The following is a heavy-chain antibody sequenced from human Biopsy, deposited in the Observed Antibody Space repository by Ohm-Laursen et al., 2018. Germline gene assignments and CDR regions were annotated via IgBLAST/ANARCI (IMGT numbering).Heavy chain of an antibody. CDR2: IYHGSGT. D-gene: IGHD3-9*01. V-gene: IGHV4-38-2*02. J-gene: IGHJ5*02. CDR3: AGRSLFFRYFAA. Sequence: SQTLSLTCTVSASSVSHVYFWPWTRQPPGKGLEWIGSIYHGSGTSYNPSVETRVAITFDKAKNEFSYRIDSETAADTAVYYCAGRSLFFRYFAAWGQGTPVTVSS. CDR1: ASSVSHVYF.